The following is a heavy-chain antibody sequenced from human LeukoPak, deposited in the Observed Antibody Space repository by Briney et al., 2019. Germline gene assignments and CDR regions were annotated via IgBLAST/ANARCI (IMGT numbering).Heavy chain of an antibody. CDR3: ARAAVGATDY. CDR2: INPSGGST. CDR1: GYTFTSYY. J-gene: IGHJ4*02. D-gene: IGHD1-26*01. Sequence: APVRLSCKASGYTFTSYYMHWVRQTPGQGLEWMGIINPSGGSTSYAQKFQGRVTMTRDTSTSTVYMELSSLRSEDTAVYYCARAAVGATDYWGQGTLVTVSS. V-gene: IGHV1-46*01.